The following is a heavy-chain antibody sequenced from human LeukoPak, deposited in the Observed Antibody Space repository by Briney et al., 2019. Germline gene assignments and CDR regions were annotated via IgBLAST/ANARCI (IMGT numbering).Heavy chain of an antibody. CDR2: IYPGDSDT. CDR1: GYSFTSYW. D-gene: IGHD3-10*01. CDR3: ARRVLLWFGKLSVDYFDY. J-gene: IGHJ4*02. Sequence: GESLKISCKGSGYSFTSYWIGWVRQMPGKGLEWMGIIYPGDSDTRYSPSFQGQVTISADESISTAYLQWSSLKAPDTAMYYCARRVLLWFGKLSVDYFDYWGQGTLVTVSS. V-gene: IGHV5-51*01.